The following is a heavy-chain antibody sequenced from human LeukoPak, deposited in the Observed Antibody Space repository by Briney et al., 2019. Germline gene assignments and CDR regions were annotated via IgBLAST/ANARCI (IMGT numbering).Heavy chain of an antibody. CDR3: ARVPTVTFFDY. CDR1: GGSISSSSYY. CDR2: IYYSGST. J-gene: IGHJ4*02. V-gene: IGHV4-39*01. Sequence: SETLSLTCTVSGGSISSSSYYWGWIRQPPGKGLEWIGSIYYSGSTYYNPSLKSRVTISVDTSKNQFSLKLSSVTAANTAVYYCARVPTVTFFDYWGQGTLVTVSS. D-gene: IGHD4-17*01.